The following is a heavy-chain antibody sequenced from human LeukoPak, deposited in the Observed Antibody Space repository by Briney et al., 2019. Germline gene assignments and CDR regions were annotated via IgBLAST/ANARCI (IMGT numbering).Heavy chain of an antibody. CDR3: ARAHSYCSGGSCPMPYFDY. J-gene: IGHJ4*02. CDR2: INHSGST. D-gene: IGHD2-15*01. V-gene: IGHV4-34*01. CDR1: GGSFSGYY. Sequence: SETLSLTCAVYGGSFSGYYWSWIRQPPGKGLEWIGEINHSGSTNYNPSLKSRVTISVDTSKNQFSLKLSSVTAAGTAVYYCARAHSYCSGGSCPMPYFDYWGQGTLVTVSS.